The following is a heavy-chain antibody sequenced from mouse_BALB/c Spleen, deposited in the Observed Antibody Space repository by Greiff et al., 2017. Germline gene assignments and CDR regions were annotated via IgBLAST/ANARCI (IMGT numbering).Heavy chain of an antibody. CDR1: GYTFTDYA. Sequence: VQLLQSGPELVRPGVSVKISCEGSGYTFTDYAMHWVKQSHAKSLEWIGVISTYSGNTNYNQKFKGKATMTVDKSSSTAYMELARLTSEDSAIYYCARGGGYYGSSQAWFAYWGQGTLVTVSA. CDR3: ARGGGYYGSSQAWFAY. V-gene: IGHV1-67*01. CDR2: ISTYSGNT. J-gene: IGHJ3*01. D-gene: IGHD1-1*01.